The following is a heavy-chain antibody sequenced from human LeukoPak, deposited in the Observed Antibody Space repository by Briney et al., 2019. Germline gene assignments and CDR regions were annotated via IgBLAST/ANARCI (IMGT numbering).Heavy chain of an antibody. CDR1: GGSTSSADYY. D-gene: IGHD4-23*01. Sequence: SETLSLTCIVSGGSTSSADYYWSWIRQPPGKGLEWIGYIYYSGSTYYNPSLKSRVTISVDTSKNQFSLKLSSVTAADTAVYYCARDLLSEGNHLDYWGQGTLVTVSS. J-gene: IGHJ4*02. CDR3: ARDLLSEGNHLDY. CDR2: IYYSGST. V-gene: IGHV4-30-4*01.